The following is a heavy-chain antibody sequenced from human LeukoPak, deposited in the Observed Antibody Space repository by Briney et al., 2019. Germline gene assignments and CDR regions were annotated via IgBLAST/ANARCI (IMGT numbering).Heavy chain of an antibody. CDR2: AYYSGNS. J-gene: IGHJ4*02. V-gene: IGHV4-61*08. CDR1: GVSVGSAGYY. Sequence: SETLSLTCSVSGVSVGSAGYYWTWIRQPPGKGLEWIGYAYYSGNSNYNPILKSRVTMSLDPSNNQFSLKLSSVTAADTAVYYCVRSQSQSGSYRYYFAYWGQGTLVAVSS. D-gene: IGHD3-16*02. CDR3: VRSQSQSGSYRYYFAY.